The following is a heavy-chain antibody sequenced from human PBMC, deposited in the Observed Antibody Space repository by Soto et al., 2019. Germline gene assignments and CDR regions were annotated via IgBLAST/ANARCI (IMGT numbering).Heavy chain of an antibody. Sequence: ASVKVSCTASGFTFTITAVQWVRQARGQRLEWIGWIVVGSGNTNYAQKFQDRVTITRDRSMSTAYMELSSLRSEDTAMYYCASAGSGYAEGEYYYYGMDVWGQGTTVTVSS. V-gene: IGHV1-58*01. D-gene: IGHD5-12*01. CDR3: ASAGSGYAEGEYYYYGMDV. CDR2: IVVGSGNT. CDR1: GFTFTITA. J-gene: IGHJ6*02.